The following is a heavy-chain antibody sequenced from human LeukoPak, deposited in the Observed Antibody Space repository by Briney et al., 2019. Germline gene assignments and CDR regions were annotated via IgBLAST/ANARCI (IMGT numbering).Heavy chain of an antibody. V-gene: IGHV4-39*07. CDR2: IYYSGST. Sequence: PSETLSLTCTVSGGSISSSSYYWGWIRQPPGKGLEWIGSIYYSGSTYYNPSLKSRVTISVDTSKNQFSLKLSSVTAADTAVYYCAREFIAAEGADWFNPWGQGTLVTVSS. CDR3: AREFIAAEGADWFNP. D-gene: IGHD6-13*01. CDR1: GGSISSSSYY. J-gene: IGHJ5*02.